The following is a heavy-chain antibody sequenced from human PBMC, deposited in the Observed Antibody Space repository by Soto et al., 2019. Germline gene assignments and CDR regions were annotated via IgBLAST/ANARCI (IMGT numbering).Heavy chain of an antibody. Sequence: ASVKVSCKASGYTFTSYGISWVRQAPGQGLEWMGWISAYNGNTNYAQKLQGRVTMTTDTSTSTAYMELRSLRSDDTAVYYCARELDSLGYCSGGSCYLGYWGQGTLVTVSS. CDR2: ISAYNGNT. V-gene: IGHV1-18*01. D-gene: IGHD2-15*01. CDR1: GYTFTSYG. CDR3: ARELDSLGYCSGGSCYLGY. J-gene: IGHJ4*02.